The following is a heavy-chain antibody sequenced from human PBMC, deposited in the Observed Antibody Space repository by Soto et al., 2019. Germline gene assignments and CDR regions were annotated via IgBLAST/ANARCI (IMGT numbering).Heavy chain of an antibody. CDR1: GFTFSSYG. D-gene: IGHD3-9*01. V-gene: IGHV3-33*01. CDR3: AREGRYFDWLFRDYYYGMDV. Sequence: QVQLVESGGGVVQPGRSLRLSCAASGFTFSSYGMHWVRQAPGKGLEWVAVIWYDGSNKYYADSVKGRFTIPRDNSKNTLYLQMNSLRAEDTAVYYCAREGRYFDWLFRDYYYGMDVWGQGTTVTVSS. J-gene: IGHJ6*02. CDR2: IWYDGSNK.